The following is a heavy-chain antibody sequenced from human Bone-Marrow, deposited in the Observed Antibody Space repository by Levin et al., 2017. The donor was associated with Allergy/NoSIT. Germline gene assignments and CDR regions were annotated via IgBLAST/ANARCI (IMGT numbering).Heavy chain of an antibody. CDR3: TRGPGYTSGYYFDA. CDR2: IKNKGYSYTT. CDR1: GFTFSDHY. Sequence: QHGESLKISCAASGFTFSDHYMDWVRQAPGKGLEWVGRIKNKGYSYTTEYAASVKGRFTISRDESQNSLYLQMNSLRTEDTAVYYCTRGPGYTSGYYFDAWGQGILVTVSS. V-gene: IGHV3-72*01. J-gene: IGHJ4*02. D-gene: IGHD6-19*01.